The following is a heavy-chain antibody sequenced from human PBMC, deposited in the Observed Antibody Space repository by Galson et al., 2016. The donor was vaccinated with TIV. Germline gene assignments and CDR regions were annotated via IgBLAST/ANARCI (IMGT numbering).Heavy chain of an antibody. CDR1: GFSFSIYN. J-gene: IGHJ4*02. CDR2: ISTTSSLI. V-gene: IGHV3-48*01. CDR3: AREGRDGYSPYFDS. D-gene: IGHD5-24*01. Sequence: SLRLSCAASGFSFSIYNMNWVRQAPGKGLEWISYISTTSSLIYYADSVRGRFTISRDNDKSSLYLQMNSLRAEDTALYYCAREGRDGYSPYFDSWGQGTLVTVSS.